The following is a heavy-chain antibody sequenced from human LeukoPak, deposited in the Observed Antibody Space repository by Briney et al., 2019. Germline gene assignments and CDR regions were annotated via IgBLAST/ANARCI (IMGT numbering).Heavy chain of an antibody. D-gene: IGHD3-22*01. V-gene: IGHV7-4-1*02. CDR2: INTNTGNP. Sequence: ASVKVSCKASGYTFTSYAMNWVRQAPGQELEWMGWINTNTGNPTYAQGFTGRFVFSLDTSVSTAYLQISSLKAEDTAVYYCARDDYDSSGDALDIWGQGTMVTVSS. CDR1: GYTFTSYA. J-gene: IGHJ3*02. CDR3: ARDDYDSSGDALDI.